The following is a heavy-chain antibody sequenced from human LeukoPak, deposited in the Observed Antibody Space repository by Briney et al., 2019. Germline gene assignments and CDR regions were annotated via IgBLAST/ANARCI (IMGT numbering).Heavy chain of an antibody. CDR1: GYTFTGYY. J-gene: IGHJ5*02. CDR3: ARDHFTGYSSSWYPNWFDP. Sequence: ASVKVSCKASGYTFTGYYMNWVRQAPGQGLGWMGWINTNSGGTNYAQKFQGRVTMTRDTSISTAYMELSRLRSDDTAVYYCARDHFTGYSSSWYPNWFDPWGQGTLVTVSS. CDR2: INTNSGGT. V-gene: IGHV1-2*02. D-gene: IGHD6-13*01.